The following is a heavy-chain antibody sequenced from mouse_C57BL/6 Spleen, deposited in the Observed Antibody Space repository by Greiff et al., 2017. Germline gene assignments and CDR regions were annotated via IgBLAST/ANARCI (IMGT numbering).Heavy chain of an antibody. Sequence: QVQLQQPGAELVKPGASVKLSCKASGYTFTSYWLHWVKQRPGQGLEWIGMIHPNSGSTNNNEKIKSKATLTVDKSSSTAYMQLSSLTSEDSAVYYGARSTYAMDYWGQGTSVTVAS. CDR1: GYTFTSYW. CDR3: ARSTYAMDY. CDR2: IHPNSGST. D-gene: IGHD2-1*01. J-gene: IGHJ4*01. V-gene: IGHV1-64*01.